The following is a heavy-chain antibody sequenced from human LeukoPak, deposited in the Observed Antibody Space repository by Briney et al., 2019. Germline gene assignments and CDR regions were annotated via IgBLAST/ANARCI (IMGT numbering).Heavy chain of an antibody. CDR2: ISGSGGST. CDR3: AKIATTMIVVVNNFDY. Sequence: GGSLRLSCADSGFTFSSYAMSWVRQAPGKGLEWVSAISGSGGSTYYADSVKGRFTISRDNSKNTLYLQMNSLRAEDTAVYYCAKIATTMIVVVNNFDYWGQGTLVTVSS. CDR1: GFTFSSYA. V-gene: IGHV3-23*01. J-gene: IGHJ4*02. D-gene: IGHD3-22*01.